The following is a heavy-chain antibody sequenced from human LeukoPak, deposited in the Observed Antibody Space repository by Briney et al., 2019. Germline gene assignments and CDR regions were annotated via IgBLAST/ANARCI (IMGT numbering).Heavy chain of an antibody. V-gene: IGHV5-51*01. CDR1: EYSFTNYW. CDR3: TRARHGNCYWDH. Sequence: GESLKISCKDSEYSFTNYWIGWVRQMPGKGLEWMGIIRPDDSDTRYSPSFQGQVTISADKSTSTAYLQWSSLKASDTAMYYCTRARHGNCYWDHSGQGTLVTVSS. J-gene: IGHJ4*02. D-gene: IGHD1-7*01. CDR2: IRPDDSDT.